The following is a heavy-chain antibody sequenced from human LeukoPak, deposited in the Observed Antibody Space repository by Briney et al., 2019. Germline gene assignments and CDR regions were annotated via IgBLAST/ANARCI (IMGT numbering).Heavy chain of an antibody. D-gene: IGHD5-12*01. CDR3: AKESRDGYNFLDY. J-gene: IGHJ4*02. CDR2: ISWNSGSI. V-gene: IGHV3-9*01. Sequence: GGSLRLSCAASGFTFDDYAMHWVRQAPGKGLEWVSGISWNSGSIGYADPVKGRFTISRDNAKNSLYLQMNSLRAEDTALYYCAKESRDGYNFLDYWGQGTLVTVSS. CDR1: GFTFDDYA.